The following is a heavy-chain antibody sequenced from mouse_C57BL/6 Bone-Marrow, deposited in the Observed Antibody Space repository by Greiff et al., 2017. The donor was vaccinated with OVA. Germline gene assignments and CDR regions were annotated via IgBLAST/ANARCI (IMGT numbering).Heavy chain of an antibody. CDR2: INPSSGYT. Sequence: QVQLQQSGAELARPGASVKMSCKASGYTFTSYTMHWVKQRPGQGLEWIGYINPSSGYTKYNQKFKDKATLTADKSSSTAYMQLSSLTSEDSAVYYCAKGGFNDFFAYWGQGTLVTVSA. CDR1: GYTFTSYT. D-gene: IGHD2-4*01. V-gene: IGHV1-4*01. CDR3: AKGGFNDFFAY. J-gene: IGHJ3*01.